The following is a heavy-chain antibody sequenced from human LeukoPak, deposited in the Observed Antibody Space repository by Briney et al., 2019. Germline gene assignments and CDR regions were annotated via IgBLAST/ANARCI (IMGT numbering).Heavy chain of an antibody. CDR3: AKDRDGSGTYEKFLDV. J-gene: IGHJ6*02. CDR2: IRSDTTSK. Sequence: PGGSLRLSCATSGFTFSYYAMHWVRQAPGRGLEWVGLIRSDTTSKYYADSVKGRFTVSRDNSKNTLYLQMNSLRPEDTAVYHCAKDRDGSGTYEKFLDVWGQGTMVTVSS. CDR1: GFTFSYYA. V-gene: IGHV3-30*02. D-gene: IGHD3-10*01.